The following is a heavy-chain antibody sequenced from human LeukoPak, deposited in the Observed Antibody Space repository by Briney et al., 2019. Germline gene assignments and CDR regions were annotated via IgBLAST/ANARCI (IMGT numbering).Heavy chain of an antibody. Sequence: ASVKVSCKASGYTFTSYGISWVRQAPGQGLEWMGWISAYNGNTNYAQKLQGRVTMTTDTSTSTAYMELRSLRSDDTAVYYCARGLRAYCGGDCYPFDDGGQRTLVTVSS. CDR2: ISAYNGNT. D-gene: IGHD2-21*02. CDR1: GYTFTSYG. J-gene: IGHJ4*02. CDR3: ARGLRAYCGGDCYPFDD. V-gene: IGHV1-18*01.